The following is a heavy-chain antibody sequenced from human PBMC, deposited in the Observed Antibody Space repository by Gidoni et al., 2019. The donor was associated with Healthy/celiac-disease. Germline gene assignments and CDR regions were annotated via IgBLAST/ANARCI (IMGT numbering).Heavy chain of an antibody. D-gene: IGHD6-19*01. CDR3: ASLRSSGLYYFDY. CDR1: GGSISSSSYY. Sequence: QLQLQESGPGLVKPSETLSLPCPVSGGSISSSSYYWGWIRQPPGKGLEWIGSIYYSGSTYYNPSLKSRVTISVDTSKNQFSLKLSSVTAADTAVYYCASLRSSGLYYFDYWGQGTLVTVSS. J-gene: IGHJ4*02. V-gene: IGHV4-39*01. CDR2: IYYSGST.